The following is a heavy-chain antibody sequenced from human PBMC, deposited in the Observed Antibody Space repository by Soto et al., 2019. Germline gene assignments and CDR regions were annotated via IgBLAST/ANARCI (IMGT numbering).Heavy chain of an antibody. CDR1: GYTFTSYA. Sequence: ASVKVACKASGYTFTSYAMHWVRQAPGQRLEWMGWINAGNGNTKYSQKFQGRVTITRDTSASTAYMELRSLRSDDTAVYYCASLPWANYYYYGMDVWGQGTTVTVSS. CDR2: INAGNGNT. J-gene: IGHJ6*02. CDR3: ASLPWANYYYYGMDV. D-gene: IGHD7-27*01. V-gene: IGHV1-3*01.